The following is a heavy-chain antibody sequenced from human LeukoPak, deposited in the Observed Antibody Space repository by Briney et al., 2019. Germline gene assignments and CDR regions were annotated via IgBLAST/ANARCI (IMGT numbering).Heavy chain of an antibody. J-gene: IGHJ4*02. V-gene: IGHV1-2*02. D-gene: IGHD5-24*01. CDR1: GYTFTGYY. Sequence: ASVKVSCKASGYTFTGYYMHWVRQAPGQGLEWMGWINPNSGGTNYAQKFQGRVTMTRDTSISTAYMELRSLRSDDTAVYYCAREVDMATIPGYWGQGTLVTVSS. CDR2: INPNSGGT. CDR3: AREVDMATIPGY.